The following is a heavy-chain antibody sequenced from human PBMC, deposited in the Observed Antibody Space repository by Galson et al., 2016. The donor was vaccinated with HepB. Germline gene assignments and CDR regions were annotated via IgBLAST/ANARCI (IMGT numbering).Heavy chain of an antibody. CDR2: TSYDGSNK. Sequence: SLRLSCAASGFTFSTYGMHWVRQAPGRGLERVAITSYDGSNKHYADSVKGRFTISRDNSKNTLYLQMNSLRAEDTAVYYCAKGRDYLLREIDYWGQGTLVTVSS. V-gene: IGHV3-30*18. CDR1: GFTFSTYG. D-gene: IGHD3-10*01. CDR3: AKGRDYLLREIDY. J-gene: IGHJ4*02.